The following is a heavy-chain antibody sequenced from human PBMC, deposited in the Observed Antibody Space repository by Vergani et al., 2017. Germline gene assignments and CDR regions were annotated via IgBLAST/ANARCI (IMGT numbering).Heavy chain of an antibody. CDR3: ARHLAYCGGDCYPYYYGMDV. D-gene: IGHD2-21*02. Sequence: QVQLQESGPGLVKPSQTLSLTCTVSGGSISSGSYYWGWIRQPPGKGLEWIGSIYYSGSTYYNPSLKSRVTISVDTSKNQFSLKLSSVTAADTAVYYCARHLAYCGGDCYPYYYGMDVWGQGTTVTVSS. CDR2: IYYSGST. CDR1: GGSISSGSYY. J-gene: IGHJ6*02. V-gene: IGHV4-39*01.